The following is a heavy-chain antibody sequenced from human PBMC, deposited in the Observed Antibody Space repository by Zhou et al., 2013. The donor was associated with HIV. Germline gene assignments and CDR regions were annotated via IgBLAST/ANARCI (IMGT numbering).Heavy chain of an antibody. J-gene: IGHJ4*02. Sequence: QVQLQESGPGLVKPSETLSLTCTVSGGSISSSSYYWGWIRQPPGKGLEWIGNIFYSGSTYYNPSLKSRVTISIDTSKNQFSLKLTSVTAADTAVYYCARAGRYSWTPEYFDYWAREPSITVSS. CDR3: ARAGRYSWTPEYFDY. V-gene: IGHV4-39*07. CDR2: IFYSGST. CDR1: GGSISSSSYY. D-gene: IGHD5-18*01.